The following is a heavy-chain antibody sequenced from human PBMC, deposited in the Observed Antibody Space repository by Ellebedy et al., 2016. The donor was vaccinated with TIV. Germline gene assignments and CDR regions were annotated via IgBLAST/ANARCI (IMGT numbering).Heavy chain of an antibody. J-gene: IGHJ4*02. Sequence: AVSVKVSCKASGYTFTTYKMHWVRQAPGQGLEWMGIISADAGSARYAQKVQGRVTLTRDTSTRTVYMELTSLRSEDTAVYYCARDGNNWGDSEYWGQGTLVTVSS. CDR2: ISADAGSA. V-gene: IGHV1-46*01. CDR3: ARDGNNWGDSEY. D-gene: IGHD7-27*01. CDR1: GYTFTTYK.